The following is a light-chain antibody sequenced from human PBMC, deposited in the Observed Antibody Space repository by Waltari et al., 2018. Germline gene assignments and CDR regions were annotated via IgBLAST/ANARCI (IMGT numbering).Light chain of an antibody. CDR3: QHLGTSWT. Sequence: EFVLTQSPVTLSWSPGERATLSCRASQSASDIYLAWYQQKVGQPPRLLIYGASNRATGIPDRFSGSGSGTDFTLTISRLEPEDFAVYYCQHLGTSWTFGQGTKVEIK. V-gene: IGKV3-20*01. J-gene: IGKJ1*01. CDR2: GAS. CDR1: QSASDIY.